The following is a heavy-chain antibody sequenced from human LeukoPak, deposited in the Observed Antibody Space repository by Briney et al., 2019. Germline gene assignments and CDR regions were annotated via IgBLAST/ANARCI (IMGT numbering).Heavy chain of an antibody. J-gene: IGHJ3*02. V-gene: IGHV3-23*01. Sequence: GGSLRLSCAASGFTFSSYAMSWVRQAPGRGLEWVSAISGSGGSTYYADSVKGRFTISRDNSKNTLYLQMNSLRAEDTAVYYCARGSVVLDAFDIWAKGQWSPSLQ. CDR1: GFTFSSYA. CDR2: ISGSGGST. D-gene: IGHD3-22*01. CDR3: ARGSVVLDAFDI.